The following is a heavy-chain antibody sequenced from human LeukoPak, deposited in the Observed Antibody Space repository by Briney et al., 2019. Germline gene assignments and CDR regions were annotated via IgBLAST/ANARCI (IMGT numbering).Heavy chain of an antibody. Sequence: NLGESLKISCKGSGYSFTTYWIGWVRQMPGKGLEWMGIIYPGDSDTRYSPSFQGQVTISADKSISTACLQWSSLRASDTAMYYCARRYGPQSSSDYWGQGTLVTVSS. CDR2: IYPGDSDT. CDR1: GYSFTTYW. V-gene: IGHV5-51*01. CDR3: ARRYGPQSSSDY. D-gene: IGHD6-6*01. J-gene: IGHJ4*02.